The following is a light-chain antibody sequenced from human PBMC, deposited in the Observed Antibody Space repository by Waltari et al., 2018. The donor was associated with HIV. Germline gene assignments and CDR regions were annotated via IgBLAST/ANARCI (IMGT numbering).Light chain of an antibody. CDR3: SSYTSSSTSHV. CDR2: EVS. CDR1: SSDVGAYHY. V-gene: IGLV2-14*01. J-gene: IGLJ1*01. Sequence: QSALTQPASVSGSPGQSITISCTGTSSDVGAYHYVSWYQQHPGKAPKLMIYEVSNRPSGVSNRFSGSKSGNTASLTISGLQAEDEADYYCSSYTSSSTSHVFGTGTKVTVL.